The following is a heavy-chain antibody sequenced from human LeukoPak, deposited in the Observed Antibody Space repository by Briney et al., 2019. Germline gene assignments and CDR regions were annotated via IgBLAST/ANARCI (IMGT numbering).Heavy chain of an antibody. D-gene: IGHD2-15*01. CDR3: TTAPRGYCSGGSCSYAFDI. Sequence: PGGSLRLSCAASTFTFSNAWMSWVRQAPGKGLEWVGRIKSKSDGGTTDYAAPVKGRFTISRGDSKNTLYLQMNSLKTEDTAVYYCTTAPRGYCSGGSCSYAFDIWGQGTMVTVSS. V-gene: IGHV3-15*01. CDR1: TFTFSNAW. CDR2: IKSKSDGGTT. J-gene: IGHJ3*02.